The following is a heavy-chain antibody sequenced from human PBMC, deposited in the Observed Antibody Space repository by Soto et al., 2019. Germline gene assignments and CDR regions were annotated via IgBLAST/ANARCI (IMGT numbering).Heavy chain of an antibody. CDR1: GFSLTTRGAG. V-gene: IGHV2-5*02. Sequence: QITLKESGPPLVKPTQPLTLTCTFSGFSLTTRGAGVSWLRQPPGKALEWLALIYWDDDEGYRPSLKSRLTITQDTPKNQVVLTMINMDPVDTATYYCAHRPRGYSYHSDYWGQGTLVTVSS. J-gene: IGHJ4*02. CDR2: IYWDDDE. D-gene: IGHD5-18*01. CDR3: AHRPRGYSYHSDY.